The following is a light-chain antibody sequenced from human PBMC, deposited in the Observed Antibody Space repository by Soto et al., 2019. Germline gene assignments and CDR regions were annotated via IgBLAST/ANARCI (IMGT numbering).Light chain of an antibody. CDR1: NIGSKS. Sequence: SYELTQPPSVSVAPGQTARITCGGINIGSKSVHWYQQKPGQAPVLLVYDDSDRPSGIPERFSGSNSGNTATLTISRVEAGDEAEYYCLVWDSSSDHYVFGTGTKLTVL. J-gene: IGLJ1*01. CDR2: DDS. CDR3: LVWDSSSDHYV. V-gene: IGLV3-21*02.